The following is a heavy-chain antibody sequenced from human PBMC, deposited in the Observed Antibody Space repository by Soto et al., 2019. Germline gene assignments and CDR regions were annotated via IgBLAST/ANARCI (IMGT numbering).Heavy chain of an antibody. CDR3: ARSRSSTSFDGMDV. D-gene: IGHD2-2*01. CDR1: GFSLSTSGMR. V-gene: IGHV2-70*04. CDR2: IDWDDDK. J-gene: IGHJ6*02. Sequence: GPTLVNPTQTLTLTCTFSGFSLSTSGMRVSWIRQPPGKALEWLARIDWDDDKFYSTSLKTRLTISKDTSKNQVVLTMTNMDPVDTATYYCARSRSSTSFDGMDVWGQGTTVTVSS.